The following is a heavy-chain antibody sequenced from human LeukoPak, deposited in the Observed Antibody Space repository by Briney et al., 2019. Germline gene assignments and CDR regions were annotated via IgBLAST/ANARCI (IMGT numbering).Heavy chain of an antibody. J-gene: IGHJ4*02. CDR1: DGSISSYY. Sequence: PSETLSLTCTVSDGSISSYYWSWIRQPPGKGLEWIGYIYYSGSTKYNASLGSRVTLSVDTSKNQFSLKLSPVTAADTAVYYCARVDPDYGDSSFDYWGQGTLVTVSS. CDR2: IYYSGST. V-gene: IGHV4-59*01. CDR3: ARVDPDYGDSSFDY. D-gene: IGHD4-17*01.